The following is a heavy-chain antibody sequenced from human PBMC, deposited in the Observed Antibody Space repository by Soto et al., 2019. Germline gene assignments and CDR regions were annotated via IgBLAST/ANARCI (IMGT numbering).Heavy chain of an antibody. CDR2: IYYSGST. Sequence: SETLSLTCTVSGGSISSYYWSWIRQPPGKGLEWIGYIYYSGSTNYNPSLKSRVTISVDTSKNQFSLKLSSVTAADTAVYYCARGALYSGYENFDYWGQGTLVTVSS. D-gene: IGHD5-12*01. CDR1: GGSISSYY. V-gene: IGHV4-59*01. J-gene: IGHJ4*02. CDR3: ARGALYSGYENFDY.